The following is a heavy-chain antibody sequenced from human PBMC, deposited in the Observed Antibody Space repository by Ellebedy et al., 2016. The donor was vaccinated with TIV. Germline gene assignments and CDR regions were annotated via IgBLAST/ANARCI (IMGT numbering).Heavy chain of an antibody. V-gene: IGHV3-23*01. J-gene: IGHJ4*02. CDR3: TRRAGGWGHFDY. CDR2: ISGSGDTT. CDR1: EFTFSNYP. D-gene: IGHD2-8*02. Sequence: GESLKISCATSEFTFSNYPMNWVRQAPGKGLEWVSTISGSGDTTYYADSVRGRFSISSDNSKNTVFLEMNSLRAEDTATYYCTRRAGGWGHFDYWGQGTLVTVSS.